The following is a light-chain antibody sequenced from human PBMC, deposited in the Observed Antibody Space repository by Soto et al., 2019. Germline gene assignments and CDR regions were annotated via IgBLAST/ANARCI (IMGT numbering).Light chain of an antibody. J-gene: IGLJ1*01. CDR1: SSDVGAYNF. V-gene: IGLV2-14*01. CDR2: EVS. CDR3: SSYTSSNTLV. Sequence: QSALTQPASVSGSPGQSITISCTGTSSDVGAYNFVSWYQQHPGNAPKLMIYEVSNRPSGVSDRFSGSKSGNAASLTISGLQAEDEADYYCSSYTSSNTLVFGTGNKLTVL.